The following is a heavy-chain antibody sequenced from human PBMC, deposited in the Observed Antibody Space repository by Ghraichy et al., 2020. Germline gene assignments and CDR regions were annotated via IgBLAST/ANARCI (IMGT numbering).Heavy chain of an antibody. CDR3: ARDGSGYANPFLNFDY. CDR2: ISSSSSTI. D-gene: IGHD3-22*01. V-gene: IGHV3-48*02. CDR1: GFTFSSYS. Sequence: LSLTCAASGFTFSSYSMNWVRQAPGKGLEWVSYISSSSSTIYYADSVKGRFTISRDNAKNSLYLQMNSLRDEDTAVYYCARDGSGYANPFLNFDYWGQGTLVTVSS. J-gene: IGHJ4*02.